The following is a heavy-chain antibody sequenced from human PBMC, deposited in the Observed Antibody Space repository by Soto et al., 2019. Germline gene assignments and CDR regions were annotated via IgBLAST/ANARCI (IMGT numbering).Heavy chain of an antibody. CDR2: IYWDDDK. CDR3: AHRLGGYTCNDGYFDF. D-gene: IGHD5-12*01. V-gene: IGHV2-5*02. J-gene: IGHJ4*02. Sequence: QITLEESGPTLVKPTQTLTLTCTFSGFSLTTRPVGVGWIRQAPGKALEWLVVIYWDDDKRYSPSLRSRLTITKVTSKNQVVLTMTDMDPVDTATYYCAHRLGGYTCNDGYFDFWGQGILVTVSS. CDR1: GFSLTTRPVG.